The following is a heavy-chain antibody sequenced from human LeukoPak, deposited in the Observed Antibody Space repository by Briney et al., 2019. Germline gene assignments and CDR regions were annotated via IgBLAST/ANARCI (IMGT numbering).Heavy chain of an antibody. Sequence: GGSLRLSCAASGFTFSDSFMSWVRQAPGKGLEWVGRSRNKADSYTAEYAASVKGRFTISRDESKNSLYLQISSLETEDAAVYYCATSSWYRLAYWGQGGLVTVSS. D-gene: IGHD6-13*01. CDR2: SRNKADSYTA. CDR3: ATSSWYRLAY. J-gene: IGHJ4*02. V-gene: IGHV3-72*01. CDR1: GFTFSDSF.